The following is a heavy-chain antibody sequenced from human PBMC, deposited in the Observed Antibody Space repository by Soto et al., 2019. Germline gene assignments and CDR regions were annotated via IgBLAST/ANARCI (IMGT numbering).Heavy chain of an antibody. CDR2: IFHSGST. CDR3: ARDRYYGSGTYYNFYSGMDV. Sequence: SETLSLTCAVSGGSINSGDYYWTWVRQPPGKGLEWIGNIFHSGSTYYTPSLQSRVTISLDTSKNHFSLKLSSVTPADTAVYYCARDRYYGSGTYYNFYSGMDVWGQGTTVTVSS. CDR1: GGSINSGDYY. J-gene: IGHJ6*02. D-gene: IGHD3-10*01. V-gene: IGHV4-30-4*01.